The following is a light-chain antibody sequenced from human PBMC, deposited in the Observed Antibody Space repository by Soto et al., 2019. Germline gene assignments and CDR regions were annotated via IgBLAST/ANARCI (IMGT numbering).Light chain of an antibody. V-gene: IGKV1-12*01. CDR3: QQYGTSPIT. J-gene: IGKJ5*01. CDR2: GAS. Sequence: DIQMTQSPSSVSASVGDRVTITCRASQGLGVWLGWYQQKPGKAPQLLIFGASGLQTGVPARFSGSGSGTDFTLTISRLEPEDFAVYYCQQYGTSPITFGQGTRLEIK. CDR1: QGLGVW.